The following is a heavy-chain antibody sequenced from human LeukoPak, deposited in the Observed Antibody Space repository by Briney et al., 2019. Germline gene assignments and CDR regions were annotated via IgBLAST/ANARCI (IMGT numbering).Heavy chain of an antibody. CDR1: GGSFSGDD. V-gene: IGHV4-34*01. J-gene: IGHJ4*02. Sequence: SQTLSLTCAVSGGSFSGDDWSWVRQSPGQELEWIGGMNHSGSTNYNPSLKSRVTISVDTSKNQFSLKLSSVTAADTAVYYCARGEIDYYGSGSYWSPIDYWGQGTLVTASS. D-gene: IGHD3-10*01. CDR2: MNHSGST. CDR3: ARGEIDYYGSGSYWSPIDY.